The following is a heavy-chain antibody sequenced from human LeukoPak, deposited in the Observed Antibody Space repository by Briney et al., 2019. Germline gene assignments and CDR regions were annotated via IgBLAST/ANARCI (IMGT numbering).Heavy chain of an antibody. J-gene: IGHJ4*02. D-gene: IGHD3-10*01. V-gene: IGHV3-23*01. CDR2: INCSGGST. CDR3: AKDGLVWFGELN. CDR1: RFTFNTYA. Sequence: PGGSLRLSCAASRFTFNTYAMSWVRQAPGKGLEWVSDINCSGGSTCYADSVKGRFTISGDNSKDTLYLQMNSLSAEDTAAYYCAKDGLVWFGELNWGQGTLVTVSS.